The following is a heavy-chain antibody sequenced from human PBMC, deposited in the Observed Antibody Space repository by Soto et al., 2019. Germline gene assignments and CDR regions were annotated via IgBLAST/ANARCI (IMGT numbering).Heavy chain of an antibody. J-gene: IGHJ4*02. CDR3: ARAARDAVFRGAFNY. V-gene: IGHV1-18*01. D-gene: IGHD3-10*01. Sequence: QVQLMQSGAEVKKPGASVKVSCKASRYTFTSYGISWVRQAPGQGLEWMGWISGYNANTNYAQKLQARVTMTTDTSTNTAYMELRSLRYDDTAVYFCARAARDAVFRGAFNYWGQATLVTVSS. CDR1: RYTFTSYG. CDR2: ISGYNANT.